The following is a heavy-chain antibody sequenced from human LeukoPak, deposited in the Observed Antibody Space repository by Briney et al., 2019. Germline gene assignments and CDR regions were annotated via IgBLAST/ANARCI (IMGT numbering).Heavy chain of an antibody. CDR1: GDSINSLDL. J-gene: IGHJ4*02. V-gene: IGHV4-4*02. Sequence: ASGTLSLTCTVSGDSINSLDLWSWVRQPPGKGLEWIGEMYLSGTTHSNPSAKSRVTISIDKSKNQFFLNLSSVTAADTAVYYCAGLVGRYSSGLYYYYFDYWGQGTLVTVSS. D-gene: IGHD3-22*01. CDR3: AGLVGRYSSGLYYYYFDY. CDR2: MYLSGTT.